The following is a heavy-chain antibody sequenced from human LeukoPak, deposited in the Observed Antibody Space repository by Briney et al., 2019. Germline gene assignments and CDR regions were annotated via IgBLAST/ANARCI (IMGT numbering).Heavy chain of an antibody. D-gene: IGHD3-22*01. CDR3: ARGYDYYDSSGYYY. CDR1: GFPFISYS. V-gene: IGHV3-48*02. Sequence: GGSLRLSCAASGFPFISYSMRWVRQAPGKGLEWVSYISSSSSAIYYADSVKGRFTISRDNAKNSLYLQMNSLRDEDTAVYYCARGYDYYDSSGYYYWGQGTLVTVSS. J-gene: IGHJ4*02. CDR2: ISSSSSAI.